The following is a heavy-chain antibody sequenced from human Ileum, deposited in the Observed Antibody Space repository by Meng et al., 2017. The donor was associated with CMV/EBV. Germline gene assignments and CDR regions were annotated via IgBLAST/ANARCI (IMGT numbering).Heavy chain of an antibody. CDR3: VRDVRD. Sequence: GVSLRLSCAASGFTVSYNFMSWVRQAPGKGLEYVSTIYTGGSASYADSLEGRFTISRDISKNTVFLQMNSLRADDTALYYCVRDVRDWGQGTLVTVSS. CDR1: GFTVSYNF. J-gene: IGHJ4*02. CDR2: IYTGGSA. V-gene: IGHV3-66*02.